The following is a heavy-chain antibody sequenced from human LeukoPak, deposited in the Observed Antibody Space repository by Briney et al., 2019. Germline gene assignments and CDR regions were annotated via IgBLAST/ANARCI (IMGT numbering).Heavy chain of an antibody. Sequence: GGSLRLSCAACGFTFSSYWMSWLRQAPGKGLEWVANIKYYGSEKYYVDSVRGRFTISRDNAKNSLYLQMNSLRAEDTAVYCCASVPAAMVYFDYWGQGTLVTVSS. D-gene: IGHD2-2*01. J-gene: IGHJ4*02. CDR3: ASVPAAMVYFDY. CDR2: IKYYGSEK. CDR1: GFTFSSYW. V-gene: IGHV3-7*01.